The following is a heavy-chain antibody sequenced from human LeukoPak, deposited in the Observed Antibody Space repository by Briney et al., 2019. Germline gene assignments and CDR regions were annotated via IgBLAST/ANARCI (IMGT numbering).Heavy chain of an antibody. D-gene: IGHD3-22*01. CDR1: GYSISSGYY. CDR3: ARASASSGRGSTMIGVVNPYAMDV. Sequence: SETLSLTCTVSGYSISSGYYWGWIRQPPGKGLEWIGSIYHSGSTYYNPSLKSRVTISVDTSKNQFSLKVSSVTAADTAVYYCARASASSGRGSTMIGVVNPYAMDVWGQGTTVAVSS. CDR2: IYHSGST. J-gene: IGHJ6*02. V-gene: IGHV4-38-2*02.